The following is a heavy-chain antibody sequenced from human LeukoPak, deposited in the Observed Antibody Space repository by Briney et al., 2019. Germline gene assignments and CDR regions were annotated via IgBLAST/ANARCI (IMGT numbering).Heavy chain of an antibody. D-gene: IGHD6-13*01. CDR1: GGSISNSGYY. J-gene: IGHJ4*02. V-gene: IGHV4-39*01. Sequence: PSETLSLTCTVSGGSISNSGYYWGWIRQPPGKGLEWIGSIYYTGNTYYNPSLNSRVTISVDTSKNQFSLKLSSVTDADTAVYYCARPRGYSSSWYGETYFDYWGQGTLVTVSS. CDR3: ARPRGYSSSWYGETYFDY. CDR2: IYYTGNT.